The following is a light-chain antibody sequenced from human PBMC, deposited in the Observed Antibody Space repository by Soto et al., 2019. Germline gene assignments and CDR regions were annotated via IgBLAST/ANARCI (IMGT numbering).Light chain of an antibody. CDR1: YSNFGSNP. Sequence: QSVLTQPPSASGTPGQRVTISCSGTYSNFGSNPVTWYQQPPGTAPKLLIYNNDQRPSRVPGRYSGSKSGTSASLAISGLQSDDEADYYCAAWDDSLNGPVFGGGTQLTVL. J-gene: IGLJ3*02. V-gene: IGLV1-44*01. CDR3: AAWDDSLNGPV. CDR2: NND.